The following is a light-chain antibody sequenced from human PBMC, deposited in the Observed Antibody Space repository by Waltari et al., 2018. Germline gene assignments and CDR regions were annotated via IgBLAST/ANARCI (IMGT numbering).Light chain of an antibody. CDR1: NSHVGSYNL. CDR2: EGN. Sequence: QSALTQPASVSGSPGQSITIPCTGFNSHVGSYNLVSRYQKHPGKAPKLLIYEGNRRPSGVSNRFSGSKSDNTASLTLSGLQAEDEADYYCQSFDIRLSGGVVFGGGTKVTVL. J-gene: IGLJ3*02. V-gene: IGLV2-14*02. CDR3: QSFDIRLSGGVV.